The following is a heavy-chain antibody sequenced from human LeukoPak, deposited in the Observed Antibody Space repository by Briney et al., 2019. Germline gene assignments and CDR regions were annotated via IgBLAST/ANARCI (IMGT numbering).Heavy chain of an antibody. Sequence: SGPTLVKPTQTLTLTCSFSGFSLTTRPLGVGWIRQPPGKALEWLAVICWDDDKRYNPSLRTRLTVTTATSKNQVVLIMTNMDPVDTATYYCAHRRSGYDWNHGDFDYWGQGTLVTVSS. CDR2: ICWDDDK. V-gene: IGHV2-5*02. D-gene: IGHD3-22*01. CDR1: GFSLTTRPLG. J-gene: IGHJ4*02. CDR3: AHRRSGYDWNHGDFDY.